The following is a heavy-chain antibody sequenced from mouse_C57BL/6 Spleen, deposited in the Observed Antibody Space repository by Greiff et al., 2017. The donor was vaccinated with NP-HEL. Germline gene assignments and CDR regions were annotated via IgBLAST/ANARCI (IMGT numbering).Heavy chain of an antibody. Sequence: VQLQQSGPELVKPGASVKISCKASGYAFSSSWMNWVKQRPGKGLEWIGRIYPGDGDTNYNGKFKGKATLTADKSSSTAYMQLSSLTSEDSAVYFCARGRDYDEVAYWGQGTLVTVSA. J-gene: IGHJ3*01. V-gene: IGHV1-82*01. CDR2: IYPGDGDT. D-gene: IGHD2-4*01. CDR1: GYAFSSSW. CDR3: ARGRDYDEVAY.